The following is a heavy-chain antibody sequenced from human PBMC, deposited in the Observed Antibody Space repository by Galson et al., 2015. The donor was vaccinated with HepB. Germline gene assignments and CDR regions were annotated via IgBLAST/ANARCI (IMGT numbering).Heavy chain of an antibody. CDR2: IYTSGST. CDR1: GGSISSYY. Sequence: SETLSLTCTVSGGSISSYYWSWIRQPAGKGLEWIGRIYTSGSTNYNPSLKSRVTMSVDTSKNQFSLKLSSVTAADTAVYYCARALTDYGDYVLDYWGQGTLVTVSS. CDR3: ARALTDYGDYVLDY. D-gene: IGHD4-17*01. J-gene: IGHJ4*02. V-gene: IGHV4-4*07.